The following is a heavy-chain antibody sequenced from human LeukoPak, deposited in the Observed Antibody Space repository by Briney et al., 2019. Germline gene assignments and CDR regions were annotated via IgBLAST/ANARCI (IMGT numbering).Heavy chain of an antibody. CDR1: GGSISSSSYY. CDR3: AREFTYNWNLVPYFDY. V-gene: IGHV4-39*07. Sequence: SETLSLTCTVSGGSISSSSYYWGWIRQPPGKGLEWIGSIYYSGSTYYNPSLKSRVTISVDTSKNQFSLKLSSVTAADTAVYYCAREFTYNWNLVPYFDYWGRGTLVTVSS. D-gene: IGHD1-20*01. J-gene: IGHJ4*02. CDR2: IYYSGST.